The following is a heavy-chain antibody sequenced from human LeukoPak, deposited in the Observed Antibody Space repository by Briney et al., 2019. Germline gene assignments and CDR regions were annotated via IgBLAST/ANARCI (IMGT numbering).Heavy chain of an antibody. D-gene: IGHD3-3*01. CDR3: ARDLSPSVYYDFWSGYYSV. CDR1: GGSISSGDYY. J-gene: IGHJ6*02. Sequence: SETLSLTCSVSGGSISSGDYYWSWIRQPPGKGLEWIGYIYYSGSTYYNPSLKSRVNISVDTSKNQFSLKLSSVTAADTAVYYCARDLSPSVYYDFWSGYYSVWGQGTTVTVSS. V-gene: IGHV4-30-4*01. CDR2: IYYSGST.